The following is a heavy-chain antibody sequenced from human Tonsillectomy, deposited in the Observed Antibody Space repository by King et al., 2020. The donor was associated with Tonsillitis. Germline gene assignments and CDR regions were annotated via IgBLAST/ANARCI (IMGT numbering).Heavy chain of an antibody. D-gene: IGHD2-21*02. Sequence: QLQESGPGLVKPSQTLSLTCTVSGGSISSGTYFWSWIRQHPGRGLEGIGYIYYSGSTYYNRSLKSGVTISVDKSKNQFSRKLSSVTAADTAVDYVARGFCGGDCYSTDSFDYWGQGTLVTVSS. CDR2: IYYSGST. J-gene: IGHJ4*02. V-gene: IGHV4-31*03. CDR1: GGSISSGTYF. CDR3: ARGFCGGDCYSTDSFDY.